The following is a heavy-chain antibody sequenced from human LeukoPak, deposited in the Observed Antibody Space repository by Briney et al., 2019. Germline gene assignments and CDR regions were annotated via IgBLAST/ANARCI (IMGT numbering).Heavy chain of an antibody. CDR3: ARLVTDAFDI. CDR1: GYTFTGNY. CDR2: INPNSGGT. V-gene: IGHV1-2*02. D-gene: IGHD2-8*02. J-gene: IGHJ3*02. Sequence: ASVKVSCKASGYTFTGNYMHWVRQVFSQGLEWMGWINPNSGGTNYAQKFQGRVTMTRDTSISTAYMELSRLRSDDTAVYYCARLVTDAFDIWGQGTMVTVSS.